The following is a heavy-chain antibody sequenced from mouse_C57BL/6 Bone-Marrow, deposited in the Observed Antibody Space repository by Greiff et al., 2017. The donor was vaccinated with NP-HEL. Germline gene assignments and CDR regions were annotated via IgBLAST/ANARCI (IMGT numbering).Heavy chain of an antibody. CDR1: GFTFSSYA. J-gene: IGHJ1*03. V-gene: IGHV5-4*01. CDR2: ISDGGSYT. Sequence: EVMLVESGGGLVKPGGSLKLSCAASGFTFSSYAMSWVRQTPEKRLEWVATISDGGSYTYYPDNVKGRFTISRDNAKNNLYLQMSHLKSEDTAMYCGARDTLVGYFDVWGTGTTVTVSS. CDR3: ARDTLVGYFDV.